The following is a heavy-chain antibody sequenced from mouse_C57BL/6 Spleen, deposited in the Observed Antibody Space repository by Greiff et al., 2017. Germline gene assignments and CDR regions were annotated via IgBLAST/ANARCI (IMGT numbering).Heavy chain of an antibody. V-gene: IGHV1-72*01. CDR2: IDPNSGGT. CDR3: AREGDYYGSSPLYWYFDV. D-gene: IGHD1-1*01. CDR1: GYTFTSYW. Sequence: VKLVESGAELVKPGASVKLSCKASGYTFTSYWMHWVKQRPGRGLEWIGRIDPNSGGTKYNEKFKSKATLTVDKPSSPAYMQLSSLTSEDSAVYYCAREGDYYGSSPLYWYFDVWGTGTTVTVSS. J-gene: IGHJ1*03.